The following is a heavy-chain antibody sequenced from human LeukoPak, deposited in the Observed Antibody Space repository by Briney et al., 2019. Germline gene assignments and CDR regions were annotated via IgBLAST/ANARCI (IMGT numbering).Heavy chain of an antibody. Sequence: KPSETLSLTRTVSGGSISSYYWSWIRQPPGKGLEWVGYIYYSGSTNYNPSLKSRVTISVHTSKNQFSLKLSSVTAADPAVYYCARIHGDYNDPWGQGTLVTVSS. CDR1: GGSISSYY. D-gene: IGHD4-17*01. V-gene: IGHV4-59*01. CDR3: ARIHGDYNDP. J-gene: IGHJ5*02. CDR2: IYYSGST.